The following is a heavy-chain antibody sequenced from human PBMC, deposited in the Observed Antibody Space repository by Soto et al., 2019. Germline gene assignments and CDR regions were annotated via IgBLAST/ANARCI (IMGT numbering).Heavy chain of an antibody. CDR3: AKDMRIQPRYFDY. D-gene: IGHD5-18*01. CDR1: GFTFSSYA. CDR2: ISGSGGST. Sequence: GGSLRLSCAASGFTFSSYAMSWVRQAPGKGLEWVSAISGSGGSTYYADSVKGRFTISRDNSKNTLYLQMNSLRSEDTAVYYCAKDMRIQPRYFDYWGQGTLVTVSS. V-gene: IGHV3-23*01. J-gene: IGHJ4*02.